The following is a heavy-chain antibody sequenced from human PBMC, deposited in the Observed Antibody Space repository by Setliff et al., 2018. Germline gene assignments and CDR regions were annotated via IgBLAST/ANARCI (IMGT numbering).Heavy chain of an antibody. CDR1: GLSLKSYN. D-gene: IGHD3-10*02. V-gene: IGHV3-48*01. Sequence: GESLKISCAASGLSLKSYNMNWVRQTPGKGLEWVAYISSGSVAIYYADFVEGRFTISEDSAKNSLYLQMNSLRAEDTAVYYCVRDDVRGYYMDVWGKGTTVTVSS. CDR3: VRDDVRGYYMDV. CDR2: ISSGSVAI. J-gene: IGHJ6*03.